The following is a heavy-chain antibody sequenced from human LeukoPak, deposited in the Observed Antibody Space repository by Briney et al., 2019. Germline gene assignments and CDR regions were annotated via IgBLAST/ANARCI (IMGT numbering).Heavy chain of an antibody. CDR2: ISTYNGNT. Sequence: GASVKVSCKASGYTFTSYGISWVRQAPGQGLEWMGWISTYNGNTKDAQKFPGRVSMTTDTSTSTAYMELRSLRSDDTAVYYCARGDYMDVWGKGTTVTVSS. CDR3: ARGDYMDV. V-gene: IGHV1-18*01. J-gene: IGHJ6*03. CDR1: GYTFTSYG.